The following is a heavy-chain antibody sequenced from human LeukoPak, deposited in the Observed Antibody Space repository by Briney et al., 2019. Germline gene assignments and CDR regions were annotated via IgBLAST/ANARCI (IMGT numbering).Heavy chain of an antibody. Sequence: SETLSLTCTVSGGSISSSSYYWGWIRQPPGKGREWIGSIYYSGSTYYNPSLKSRVTISVDTSKNQFSLKLSSVTAADTAVYYCARGRFDSSGYYFGPIYYFDYWGQGTLVTVSS. CDR3: ARGRFDSSGYYFGPIYYFDY. J-gene: IGHJ4*02. V-gene: IGHV4-39*01. CDR2: IYYSGST. CDR1: GGSISSSSYY. D-gene: IGHD3-22*01.